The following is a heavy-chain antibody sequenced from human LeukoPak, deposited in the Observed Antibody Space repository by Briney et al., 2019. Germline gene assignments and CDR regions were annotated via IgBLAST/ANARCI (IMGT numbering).Heavy chain of an antibody. J-gene: IGHJ6*02. V-gene: IGHV5-51*01. Sequence: GESLKIYCKGSGYRFTDYWIGWVRQMPGKGLEWMGIIYPGHSDTRYSPSFQGQVTISADKSINTAHLQWSSLKASDTAMYYCARGAAGTTPDYYYFDLDVWGQGTTVRVSS. D-gene: IGHD1-7*01. CDR3: ARGAAGTTPDYYYFDLDV. CDR1: GYRFTDYW. CDR2: IYPGHSDT.